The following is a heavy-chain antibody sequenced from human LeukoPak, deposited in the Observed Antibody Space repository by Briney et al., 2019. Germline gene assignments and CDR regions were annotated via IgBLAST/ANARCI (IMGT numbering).Heavy chain of an antibody. CDR2: INGDETST. CDR1: GLTFSNHW. J-gene: IGHJ3*02. V-gene: IGHV3-74*01. CDR3: ARDRGFGDGPDAFDI. Sequence: PGGSLRLSCAASGLTFSNHWMHWVRQAPGKGLVWVSRINGDETSTNYADSVKGRFTISRDNAKNTLYLQMNSLRVEDTAVYYCARDRGFGDGPDAFDIWGQGTMVTVSS. D-gene: IGHD3-10*01.